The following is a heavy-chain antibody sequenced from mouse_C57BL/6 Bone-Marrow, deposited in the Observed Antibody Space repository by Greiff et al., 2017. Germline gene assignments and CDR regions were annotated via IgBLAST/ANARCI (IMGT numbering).Heavy chain of an antibody. D-gene: IGHD2-1*01. V-gene: IGHV1-82*01. CDR3: ARTFVYYGNNVRYFDV. CDR1: GYAFSSSW. Sequence: QVQLQQSGPELVKPGASVKISCKASGYAFSSSWMNWVKQRPGTGLEWIGRIYPGDGDTNYNGKFKGKATLTAAKSSSTAYMQLSSLTSEDSAVYFYARTFVYYGNNVRYFDVWGTGTTVTVSS. CDR2: IYPGDGDT. J-gene: IGHJ1*03.